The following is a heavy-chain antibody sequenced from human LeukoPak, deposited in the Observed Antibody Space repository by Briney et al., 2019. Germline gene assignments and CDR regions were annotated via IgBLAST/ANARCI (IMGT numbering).Heavy chain of an antibody. J-gene: IGHJ4*02. CDR2: IYWDDDK. Sequence: XQTXTLTCTFSGFXLSPRGVGVGWIXQPPGKALEWLALIYWDDDKGYSPSLKNRLTITTDKCKNKEVLTMTNMDPVDTATYYCAHRRNRYSSGWWLFNYWGQGTLVTVSS. D-gene: IGHD6-13*01. V-gene: IGHV2-5*02. CDR1: GFXLSPRGVG. CDR3: AHRRNRYSSGWWLFNY.